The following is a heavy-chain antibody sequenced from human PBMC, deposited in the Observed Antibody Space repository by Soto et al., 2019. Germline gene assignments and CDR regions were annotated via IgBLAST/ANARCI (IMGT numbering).Heavy chain of an antibody. CDR2: IYYSGST. CDR1: GGSISSGGYY. CDR3: ARHSGYDRALPPFIYYYYMDV. J-gene: IGHJ6*03. D-gene: IGHD5-12*01. Sequence: PSETLSLTCTVSGGSISSGGYYWSWIRQHPGKGLEWIGYIYYSGSTYYNPSLKSRVTISVDTSKNQFSLKLSSVTAADTAVYYCARHSGYDRALPPFIYYYYMDVWGKGTTVTVSS. V-gene: IGHV4-39*01.